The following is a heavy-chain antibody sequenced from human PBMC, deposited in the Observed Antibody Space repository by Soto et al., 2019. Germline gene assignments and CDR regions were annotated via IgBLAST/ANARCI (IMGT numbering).Heavy chain of an antibody. CDR2: FYYTGST. V-gene: IGHV4-39*01. J-gene: IGHJ4*02. Sequence: SETLSLTCTVSGGSISSSNYFWGWARQPPGKGPGWMGSFYYTGSTYYNPSLKSRVTISVDTSKNQFYLNLSSVTAADTAVYYCARPVERFLEWPFDYWGQGTLVTVSS. D-gene: IGHD3-3*01. CDR1: GGSISSSNYF. CDR3: ARPVERFLEWPFDY.